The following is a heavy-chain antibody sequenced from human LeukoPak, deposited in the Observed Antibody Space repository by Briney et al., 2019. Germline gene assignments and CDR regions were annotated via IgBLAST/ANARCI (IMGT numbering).Heavy chain of an antibody. CDR2: IYHSGST. Sequence: SETLSLTCTVSVGSISSYYWSWIRQPAGKGLEWIGSIYHSGSTYYNPSLKSRVTISVDTSKNQFSLKLSSVTAADTAVYYCARDFGYYYDSSGFWGQGTLVTVSS. J-gene: IGHJ4*02. CDR3: ARDFGYYYDSSGF. D-gene: IGHD3-22*01. V-gene: IGHV4-4*07. CDR1: VGSISSYY.